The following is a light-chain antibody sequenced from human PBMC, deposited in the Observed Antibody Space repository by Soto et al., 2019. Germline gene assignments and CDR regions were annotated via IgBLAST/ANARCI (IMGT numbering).Light chain of an antibody. CDR1: TSNIGINT. Sequence: QSVLTQPPSASGTPGQRVTISCSGSTSNIGINTVNWYQQFPGTAPKLLIYSNDQRPSGVPDRFSGSKSGTSASLAISGLQSEDEADYYCAAWDDILNGWVFGGGTKVTVL. CDR3: AAWDDILNGWV. V-gene: IGLV1-44*01. J-gene: IGLJ3*02. CDR2: SND.